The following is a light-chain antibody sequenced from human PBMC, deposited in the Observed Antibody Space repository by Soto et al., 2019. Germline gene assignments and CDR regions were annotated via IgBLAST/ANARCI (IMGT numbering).Light chain of an antibody. CDR1: QSVGRN. Sequence: EIVMTQSPVALSVSPGESAALSCRASQSVGRNFAWYQQRPGQAPRVLIYGTSTRATGVPARFSGSGSRTDFTLTISSLQSKDFAVYYCQQYNKWPYTFGQGTRLEIK. CDR3: QQYNKWPYT. CDR2: GTS. V-gene: IGKV3-15*01. J-gene: IGKJ2*01.